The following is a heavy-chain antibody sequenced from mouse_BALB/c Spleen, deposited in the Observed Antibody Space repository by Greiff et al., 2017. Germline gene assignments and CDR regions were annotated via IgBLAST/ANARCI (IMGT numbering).Heavy chain of an antibody. V-gene: IGHV14-3*02. CDR2: IDPANGNT. J-gene: IGHJ4*01. CDR1: GFNIKDTY. Sequence: VQLKESGAELVKPGASVKLSCTASGFNIKDTYMHWVKQRPEQGLEWIGRIDPANGNTKYDPKFQGKATITADTSSNTAYLQLSSLTSEDTAVYYCARSDYGNYSYAMDYWGQGTSVTVSS. D-gene: IGHD2-1*01. CDR3: ARSDYGNYSYAMDY.